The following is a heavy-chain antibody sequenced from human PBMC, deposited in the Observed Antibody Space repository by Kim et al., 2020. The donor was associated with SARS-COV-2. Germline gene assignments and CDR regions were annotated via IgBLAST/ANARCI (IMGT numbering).Heavy chain of an antibody. CDR3: AISGDAFDI. J-gene: IGHJ3*02. D-gene: IGHD5-12*01. CDR1: GFTFSDHY. V-gene: IGHV3-72*01. Sequence: GGSLRLSCAASGFTFSDHYMDWVRQAPGKGLEWVGRTRNKANSYTTEYAASVKGRFTISRDDSKNSLYLQMNSLKTEDTAVYYCAISGDAFDIWGQGTMVTVSS. CDR2: TRNKANSYTT.